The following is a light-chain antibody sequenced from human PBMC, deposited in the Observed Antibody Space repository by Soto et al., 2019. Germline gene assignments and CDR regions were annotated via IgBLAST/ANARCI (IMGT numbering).Light chain of an antibody. CDR3: QKYNSGLET. J-gene: IGKJ3*01. CDR2: GVS. CDR1: QAINNY. V-gene: IGKV1-27*01. Sequence: DIQMTQSPSSLSASVGDRVTITCRASQAINNYLAWYQQKPGQGPKVLIYGVSTLQSGDPSRFSGSGSGTDFTLTISSLQPEDAATYYCQKYNSGLETFGPGTKVEIK.